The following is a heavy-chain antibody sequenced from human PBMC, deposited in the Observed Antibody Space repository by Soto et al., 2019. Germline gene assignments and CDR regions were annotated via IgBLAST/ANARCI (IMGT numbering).Heavy chain of an antibody. CDR3: ARSIHLPSTYADS. Sequence: GGSLRLSCAASGFTFSDYYMTWIRQAPGKGLEWLSYISDSGRTTYYADSLEGRFTISRDNARKSLFLQMNGLRAEDTAVYYCARSIHLPSTYADSWGQGTLVTVSS. V-gene: IGHV3-11*01. J-gene: IGHJ4*02. D-gene: IGHD5-18*01. CDR1: GFTFSDYY. CDR2: ISDSGRTT.